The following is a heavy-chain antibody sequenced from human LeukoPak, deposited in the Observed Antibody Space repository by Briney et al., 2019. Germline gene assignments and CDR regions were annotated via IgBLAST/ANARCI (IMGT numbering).Heavy chain of an antibody. CDR3: ARVLWHSSDAFDI. CDR1: GYTFTGYY. Sequence: GASVKVSCKASGYTFTGYYMHWVRQAPGQGLEWMGWINTNTGNPTYAQDFTGRFVFSLDTSVSTAYLQISSLKAEDTAVYYCARVLWHSSDAFDIWGQGTMVTVSS. CDR2: INTNTGNP. V-gene: IGHV7-4-1*02. J-gene: IGHJ3*02. D-gene: IGHD6-13*01.